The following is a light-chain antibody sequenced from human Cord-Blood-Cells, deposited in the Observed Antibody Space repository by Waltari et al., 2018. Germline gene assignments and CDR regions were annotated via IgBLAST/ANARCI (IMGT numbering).Light chain of an antibody. CDR3: QQRSNWHT. Sequence: EIVLTQSPATLSLSPGERATLSCRASQSVSSYLAWYQRKPGQAPRLLIYDASNRATGIPARFSGSAPGTDFTLTISSLEPEDFAVYYCQQRSNWHTFGPGTKVDIK. CDR2: DAS. CDR1: QSVSSY. J-gene: IGKJ3*01. V-gene: IGKV3D-11*02.